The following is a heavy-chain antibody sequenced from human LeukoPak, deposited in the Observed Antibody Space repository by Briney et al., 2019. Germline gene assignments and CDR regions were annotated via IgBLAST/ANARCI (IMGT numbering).Heavy chain of an antibody. Sequence: GGSLRLSCAASGFTFSSYSMNWVRQAPGKGLEGVSSISSSSSYIYYADSVKGRSTISRDNAKNSLYLQMNSLRAEDTAVYYCARGLGSGSYKHAFDIWGQGTMVTVSS. J-gene: IGHJ3*02. CDR2: ISSSSSYI. V-gene: IGHV3-21*01. D-gene: IGHD3-10*01. CDR3: ARGLGSGSYKHAFDI. CDR1: GFTFSSYS.